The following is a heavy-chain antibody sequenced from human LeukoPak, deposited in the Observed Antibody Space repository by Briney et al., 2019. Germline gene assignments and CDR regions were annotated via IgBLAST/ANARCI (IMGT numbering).Heavy chain of an antibody. Sequence: TGGSLRLSCAASGFTFSSYWRHWVRQAPGKGLVWVSRINSDGSRTSYADSVKGRFTISRDNAKNTLYLQMNSLRAEDTAVYYCARHIAAAGPGFDYWGQGTLVTVSS. V-gene: IGHV3-74*01. J-gene: IGHJ4*02. CDR3: ARHIAAAGPGFDY. D-gene: IGHD6-13*01. CDR2: INSDGSRT. CDR1: GFTFSSYW.